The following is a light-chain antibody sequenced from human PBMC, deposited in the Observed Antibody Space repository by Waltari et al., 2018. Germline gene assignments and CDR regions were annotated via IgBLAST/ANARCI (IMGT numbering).Light chain of an antibody. CDR1: QSNVGEHV. V-gene: IGLV1-44*01. CDR2: RND. CDR3: ATWDDSPTGRWV. Sequence: QSVLTQPPSASGTPGQRVPISCSGSQSNVGEHVVTWSHQVPGTAPKLVIYRNDQRPSGVPDRFTASKSGTSASLAISGLQSEDEGDYYCATWDDSPTGRWVFGGGTRVTVL. J-gene: IGLJ3*02.